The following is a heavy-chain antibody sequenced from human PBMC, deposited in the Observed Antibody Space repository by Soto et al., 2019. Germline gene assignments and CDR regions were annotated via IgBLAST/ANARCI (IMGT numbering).Heavy chain of an antibody. CDR3: ARDPDYGGNLPNWYFDL. CDR2: IIPIFGTA. Sequence: QVQLVQSGAEVKKPGSSVKVSCKASGGTFSSYAISWVRQAPGQGLEWMGGIIPIFGTANYAQKFQGRVTITADESMSTAYMELSSLRSEDTAVYYCARDPDYGGNLPNWYFDLWGRGTLVTVSS. J-gene: IGHJ2*01. CDR1: GGTFSSYA. V-gene: IGHV1-69*12. D-gene: IGHD4-17*01.